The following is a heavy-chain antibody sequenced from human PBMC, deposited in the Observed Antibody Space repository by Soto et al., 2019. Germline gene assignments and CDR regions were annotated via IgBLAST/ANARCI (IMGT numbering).Heavy chain of an antibody. V-gene: IGHV4-31*03. CDR3: ARWGSGDIVVVAAIDY. Sequence: QVQLQESGPGLVKPSQTLSLTCTVSGGSISSGNYYWSWIRQHPGKGLEWIGYIFYSGSTYYNPCGRGRVRGSVGTSENQFSLRLSSVTAADTAVYYCARWGSGDIVVVAAIDYWGQGTLVTVSS. CDR1: GGSISSGNYY. CDR2: IFYSGST. J-gene: IGHJ4*02. D-gene: IGHD2-15*01.